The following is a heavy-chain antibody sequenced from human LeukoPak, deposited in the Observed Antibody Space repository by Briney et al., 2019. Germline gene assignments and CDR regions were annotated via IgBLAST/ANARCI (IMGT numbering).Heavy chain of an antibody. CDR2: IYYSGST. CDR1: GGSISSSTYY. D-gene: IGHD1-26*01. V-gene: IGHV4-39*07. J-gene: IGHJ5*02. Sequence: SETLSLTCTVSGGSISSSTYYWGWIRQPPGKGLEWIGSIYYSGSTYYNPSLKSRVTISVDPSKSQFSLKLSSVTAADTAIYYCVKDNGRWFDPWGQGTLVIVSS. CDR3: VKDNGRWFDP.